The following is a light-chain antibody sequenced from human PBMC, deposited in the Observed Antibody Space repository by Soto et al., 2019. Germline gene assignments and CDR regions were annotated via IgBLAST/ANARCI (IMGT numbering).Light chain of an antibody. CDR3: ATWDASLSGRV. V-gene: IGLV1-47*02. Sequence: QSVLTQPPSASGTPGQRVTISCSGGTSNIGNNFVSWYQQLPGAAPKLLIYSDNQRPSGVTDRFSASKSGTSASLAISGLRSEDEADYYCATWDASLSGRVFGGGTKLTVL. CDR1: TSNIGNNF. CDR2: SDN. J-gene: IGLJ3*02.